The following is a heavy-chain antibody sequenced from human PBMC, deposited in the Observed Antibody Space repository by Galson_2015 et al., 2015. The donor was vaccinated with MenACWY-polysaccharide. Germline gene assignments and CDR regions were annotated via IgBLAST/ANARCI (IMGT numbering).Heavy chain of an antibody. J-gene: IGHJ3*01. Sequence: SLRLSCAASGLKFRGSGMHWVRQAPGKGLEWVAVIQYDGSQKQYIDSVKGRFTISRDNSKNTLYLEMNSLRAEDTALYYCAREGSRIVFHAFDVWGQGKMVTV. CDR2: IQYDGSQK. V-gene: IGHV3-33*01. CDR3: AREGSRIVFHAFDV. CDR1: GLKFRGSG. D-gene: IGHD3-10*02.